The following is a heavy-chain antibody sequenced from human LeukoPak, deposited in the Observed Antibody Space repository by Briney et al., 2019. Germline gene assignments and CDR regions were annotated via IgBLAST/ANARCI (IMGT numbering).Heavy chain of an antibody. V-gene: IGHV1-69*05. CDR3: ARSRPRDSSGYYDAFDI. J-gene: IGHJ3*02. D-gene: IGHD3-22*01. CDR2: IIPIFGTA. CDR1: GGTFSSYA. Sequence: SVKVSCKASGGTFSSYAISWVRQAPGQGLEWMGGIIPIFGTANYAQKFQGRVTITTDESTSTAYMELSSLRSEDTAVYYCARSRPRDSSGYYDAFDIWGQGTMVTVSS.